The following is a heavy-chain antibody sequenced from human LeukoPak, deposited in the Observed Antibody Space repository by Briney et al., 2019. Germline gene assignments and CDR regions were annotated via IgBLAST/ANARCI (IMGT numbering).Heavy chain of an antibody. J-gene: IGHJ4*02. CDR1: GFTFSSYS. CDR2: IGISSGTI. CDR3: ARYTSYSFDF. V-gene: IGHV3-48*02. D-gene: IGHD1-26*01. Sequence: GGSLRLSCAASGFTFSSYSMNWVRRAPGKGLEWVSYIGISSGTIYYADSVKGRFTISRDIAKNSLYLQMNSLRDEDTAVYYCARYTSYSFDFWGQGTLVTVSS.